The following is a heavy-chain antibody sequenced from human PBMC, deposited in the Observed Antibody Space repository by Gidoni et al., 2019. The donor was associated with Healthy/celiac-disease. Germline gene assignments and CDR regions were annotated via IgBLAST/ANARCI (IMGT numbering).Heavy chain of an antibody. CDR2: INPNSGGT. CDR3: ARVFDKGLTGREELDY. V-gene: IGHV1-2*02. J-gene: IGHJ4*02. D-gene: IGHD7-27*01. CDR1: GYTFTGYY. Sequence: QVQLVQSGAEVKKPGASVKVSCKASGYTFTGYYMHWVRQAPGQGLEWMGWINPNSGGTNYAQKFQGRVTMTRDTSISTAYMELSRLRSDDTAVYYCARVFDKGLTGREELDYWGQGTLVTVSS.